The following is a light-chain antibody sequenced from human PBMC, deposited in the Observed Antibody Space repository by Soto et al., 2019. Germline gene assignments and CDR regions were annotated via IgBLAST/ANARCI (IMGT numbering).Light chain of an antibody. J-gene: IGLJ2*01. Sequence: QSALTQPPSASGSPGQSVTISCTGTSSDVGGYNYVSWYQQHPGKAPKFVIYEVNKRPSGVPDRFSGSKSGNTASLTVSGLQAEDEADYYCISHAGSRTLFGGGTQLTVL. CDR3: ISHAGSRTL. CDR2: EVN. CDR1: SSDVGGYNY. V-gene: IGLV2-8*01.